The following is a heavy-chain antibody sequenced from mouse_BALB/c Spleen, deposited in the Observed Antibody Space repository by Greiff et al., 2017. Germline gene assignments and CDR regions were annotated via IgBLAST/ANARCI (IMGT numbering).Heavy chain of an antibody. J-gene: IGHJ4*01. Sequence: EVKLMESGPGLVKPSQSLSLTCTVTGYSITSDYAWNWIRQFPGNKLEWMGYISYSGSTSYNPSLKSRISITRDTSKNQFFLQLNSVTTEDTATYYCARRDDYDGYAMDYWGQGTSVTVSS. CDR2: ISYSGST. D-gene: IGHD2-4*01. CDR3: ARRDDYDGYAMDY. CDR1: GYSITSDYA. V-gene: IGHV3-2*02.